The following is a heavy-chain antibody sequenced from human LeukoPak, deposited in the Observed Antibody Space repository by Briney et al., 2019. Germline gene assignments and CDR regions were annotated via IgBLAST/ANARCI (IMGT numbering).Heavy chain of an antibody. CDR1: GYTFTSYY. V-gene: IGHV1-46*01. Sequence: GASVKVSCKASGYTFTSYYMHWVRQAPGQGLEWRGIINPSGGRTSYAQKFQGRVTMTRDMSTSTVYMELSSLRSEDTAVYYCARDGYSSGWYAALYRFYNWFDPWGQGTLVTVSS. J-gene: IGHJ5*02. CDR2: INPSGGRT. CDR3: ARDGYSSGWYAALYRFYNWFDP. D-gene: IGHD6-19*01.